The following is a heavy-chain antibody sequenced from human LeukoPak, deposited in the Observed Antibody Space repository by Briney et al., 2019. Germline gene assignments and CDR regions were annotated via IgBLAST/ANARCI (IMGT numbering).Heavy chain of an antibody. J-gene: IGHJ6*03. CDR1: GGSFSGYY. V-gene: IGHV4-34*01. CDR2: INHSGST. Sequence: PSETLSLTCAVYGGSFSGYYWSWIRKPPGKGLEWIGEINHSGSTNYNPSLKSRVTISVDTSKNQFSLKLSSVTAADTAVYYCARVGRIAARPLTYYYYMDVWGKGTTLTDSS. CDR3: ARVGRIAARPLTYYYYMDV. D-gene: IGHD6-6*01.